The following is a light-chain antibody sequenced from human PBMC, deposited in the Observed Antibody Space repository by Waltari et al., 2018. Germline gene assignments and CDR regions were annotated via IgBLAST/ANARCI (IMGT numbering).Light chain of an antibody. CDR1: SSNIGAGYD. Sequence: QSVLTQPPSVSGAPGQRVTISCTGSSSNIGAGYDVHWYQHLPGTAPKLLIYGNTNRPSGVPERFSGSKSGTSASLAITGLQADDEADYYCQSYDSSLSASVVFGAGTKVTVL. CDR3: QSYDSSLSASVV. V-gene: IGLV1-40*01. J-gene: IGLJ2*01. CDR2: GNT.